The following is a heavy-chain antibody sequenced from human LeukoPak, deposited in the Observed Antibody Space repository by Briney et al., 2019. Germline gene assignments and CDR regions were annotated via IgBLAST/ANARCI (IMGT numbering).Heavy chain of an antibody. J-gene: IGHJ5*02. Sequence: PGGSLRLSCAASGFTFSTYAMAWVRQAPGKGLEWVSTVSDGGGATYHADSVKGRFTISRDNFKNTLYLQMNSLRVEDTAVYYCAKAIGHEIQAASRWYDPWGQGTLVTVSS. V-gene: IGHV3-23*01. D-gene: IGHD2-2*01. CDR1: GFTFSTYA. CDR2: VSDGGGAT. CDR3: AKAIGHEIQAASRWYDP.